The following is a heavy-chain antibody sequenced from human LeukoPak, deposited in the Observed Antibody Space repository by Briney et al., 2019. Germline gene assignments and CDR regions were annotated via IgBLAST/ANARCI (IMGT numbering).Heavy chain of an antibody. J-gene: IGHJ4*02. Sequence: RAASVKVSCKASGYTFTGYYMHWVRQAPGQGFEWMGWINPNSGDTNYAQKFQGRDTMTRDTSISTAHMELSRLRSDDTAVYYCARANPLYCSSTTCLFDYWGQGTLVTVSS. D-gene: IGHD2-2*01. CDR1: GYTFTGYY. CDR3: ARANPLYCSSTTCLFDY. CDR2: INPNSGDT. V-gene: IGHV1-2*02.